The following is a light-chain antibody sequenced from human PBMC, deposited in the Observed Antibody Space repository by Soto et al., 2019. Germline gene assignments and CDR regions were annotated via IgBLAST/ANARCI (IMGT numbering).Light chain of an antibody. J-gene: IGLJ1*01. Sequence: QSVLTQPASVSGSPGQTITISCTGTSSDVGGYNYVSWYQQHPGKAPKLIIYEVSNRPTGVSNRFSGSKSGHTASLTISGLQSEDEADYYCCSYVGSSTPSYVFGTGTKVTVL. CDR2: EVS. CDR1: SSDVGGYNY. CDR3: CSYVGSSTPSYV. V-gene: IGLV2-14*01.